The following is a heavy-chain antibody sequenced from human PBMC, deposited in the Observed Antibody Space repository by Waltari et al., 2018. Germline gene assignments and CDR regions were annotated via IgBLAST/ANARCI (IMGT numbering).Heavy chain of an antibody. D-gene: IGHD2-15*01. CDR2: IHYSGST. J-gene: IGHJ4*02. V-gene: IGHV4-59*12. CDR3: TRRIPAVGYYYDY. Sequence: QVQLQESGPGLVKPSQTLSLTCTVSGGSISNYYWSWIRQPPGKGLEWIGYIHYSGSTNYNPSLKSRVTISVDTSKNQFSLRLSSVTAADTAVYYCTRRIPAVGYYYDYWGQGTLVTVSS. CDR1: GGSISNYY.